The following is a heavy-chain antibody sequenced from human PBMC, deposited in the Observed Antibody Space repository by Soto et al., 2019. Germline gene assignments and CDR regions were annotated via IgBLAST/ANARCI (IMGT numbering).Heavy chain of an antibody. CDR1: GGSISSGGYS. CDR3: ARGTYYYDSSGYRSDAFDI. Sequence: SETLSLTCAVSGGSISSGGYSWSWIRQPPGKGLEWIGYIYHSGSTYYNPSLKSRVTISVDRSKNQFSLKLSSVTAADTAVYYCARGTYYYDSSGYRSDAFDIWGQGIMVTVSS. D-gene: IGHD3-22*01. CDR2: IYHSGST. V-gene: IGHV4-30-2*01. J-gene: IGHJ3*02.